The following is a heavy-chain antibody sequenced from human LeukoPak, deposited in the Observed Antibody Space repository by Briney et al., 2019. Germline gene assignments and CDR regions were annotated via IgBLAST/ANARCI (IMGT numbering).Heavy chain of an antibody. CDR3: ARRYCSGGSCPLDY. D-gene: IGHD2-15*01. V-gene: IGHV3-11*01. CDR1: GFTFSDYY. J-gene: IGHJ4*02. Sequence: PGGSLRLSCAASGFTFSDYYMSWIRQAPGKGLEWVSYISSSGSTIYYADSVKGRFTISRDNAKNSLYLQMYSLRAEDTAVYYCARRYCSGGSCPLDYWGQGTLVTVSS. CDR2: ISSSGSTI.